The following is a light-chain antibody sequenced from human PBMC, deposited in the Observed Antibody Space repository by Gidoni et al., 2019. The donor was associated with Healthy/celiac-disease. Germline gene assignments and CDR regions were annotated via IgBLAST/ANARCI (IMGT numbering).Light chain of an antibody. CDR3: QQYGSSFSWT. V-gene: IGKV3-20*01. Sequence: EIVLTQSPGTLSLSPGERATLSCSASQSVSSSYLSWYQQKPGQAPRILIYCTARRATGIPDRLSGSGSWTAFTPLISRLEPEDFAAYYCQQYGSSFSWTFGQGTKVEIK. CDR2: CTA. J-gene: IGKJ1*01. CDR1: QSVSSSY.